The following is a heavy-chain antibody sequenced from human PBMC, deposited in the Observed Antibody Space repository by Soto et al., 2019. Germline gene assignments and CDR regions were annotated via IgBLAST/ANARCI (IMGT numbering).Heavy chain of an antibody. CDR1: GFTFNKYS. CDR3: ATIIAVVAHNWFDP. Sequence: PGGSLRLSCAASGFTFNKYSINWVRQAPGKGLEWVSHIDSSSSTISYADSVKGRFTISRDNAKNSLYLQMNSLRAEDTAVYYCATIIAVVAHNWFDPWGQGTLVTVSS. V-gene: IGHV3-48*01. D-gene: IGHD3-22*01. CDR2: IDSSSSTI. J-gene: IGHJ5*02.